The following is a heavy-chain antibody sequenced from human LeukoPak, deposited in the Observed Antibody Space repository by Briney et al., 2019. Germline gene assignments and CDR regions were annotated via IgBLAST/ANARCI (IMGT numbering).Heavy chain of an antibody. J-gene: IGHJ6*03. CDR3: ARGVQPSGYYYDMDV. CDR2: MNPNSGNT. D-gene: IGHD3-10*01. CDR1: GYTFSSHD. Sequence: ASVKVSCKASGYTFSSHDINWVRQATGQELEWMGWMNPNSGNTGYAQKFQGRVNMTRNTSISTAYMELSSLRSEDTAVYYCARGVQPSGYYYDMDVWGKGTTVTISS. V-gene: IGHV1-8*01.